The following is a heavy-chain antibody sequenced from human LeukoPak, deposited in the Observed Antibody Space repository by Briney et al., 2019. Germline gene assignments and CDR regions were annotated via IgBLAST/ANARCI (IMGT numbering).Heavy chain of an antibody. J-gene: IGHJ4*02. CDR2: INAGNGNT. V-gene: IGHV1-3*01. CDR3: ARVGSAVAGTDFDY. CDR1: GYTFTSYA. Sequence: ASVKVSCTASGYTFTSYAMHWVRQAPGQRLEWMGWINAGNGNTKYSQKFQGRVTITRDTSASTAYMELSSLRSEDTAVYYCARVGSAVAGTDFDYWGQGTLVTVSS. D-gene: IGHD6-19*01.